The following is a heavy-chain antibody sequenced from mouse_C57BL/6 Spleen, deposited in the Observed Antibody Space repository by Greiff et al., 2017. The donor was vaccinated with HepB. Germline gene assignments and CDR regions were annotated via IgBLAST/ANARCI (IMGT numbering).Heavy chain of an antibody. J-gene: IGHJ1*03. D-gene: IGHD2-5*01. CDR3: ARSYSNYDWYFDV. V-gene: IGHV1-85*01. CDR1: GYTFTSYD. Sequence: QVQLQQSGPELVQPGASVKLSCKASGYTFTSYDINWVKQRPGQGLERIGGIYPRDGSTKYNEQVKGKATMTVATSSSTAYMELHSLTSEDSAFYFCARSYSNYDWYFDVWGTGTTVTVSS. CDR2: IYPRDGST.